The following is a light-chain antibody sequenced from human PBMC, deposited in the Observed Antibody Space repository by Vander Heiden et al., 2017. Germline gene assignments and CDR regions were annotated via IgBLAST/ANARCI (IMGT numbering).Light chain of an antibody. CDR1: QSISSW. V-gene: IGKV1-5*03. CDR3: QQYNSYSSIT. Sequence: DIQMTQSPSPLSASVGDRVTITCRASQSISSWLAWYQQKPGKAPKLLIYKASSLESGVPSRFSGSGSGTEFTLTISSLQPDDFATYYCQQYNSYSSITFGQGTRLEIK. CDR2: KAS. J-gene: IGKJ5*01.